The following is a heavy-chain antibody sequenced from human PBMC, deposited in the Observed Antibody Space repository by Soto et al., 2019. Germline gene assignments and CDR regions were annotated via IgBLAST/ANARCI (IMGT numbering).Heavy chain of an antibody. CDR2: IDPSDSYT. J-gene: IGHJ4*02. Sequence: PGESLKISCKGSGYSFTSYWISWVRQMPGKGLEWMGRIDPSDSYTNYSPSFQGHVTISADKSISTAYLQWSSLKASDTAMYYCARTYNWNLDPFDYWGQGTLVTVSS. V-gene: IGHV5-10-1*01. CDR3: ARTYNWNLDPFDY. D-gene: IGHD1-20*01. CDR1: GYSFTSYW.